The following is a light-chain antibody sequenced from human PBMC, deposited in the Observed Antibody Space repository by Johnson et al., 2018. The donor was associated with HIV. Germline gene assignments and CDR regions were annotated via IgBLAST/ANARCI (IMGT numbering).Light chain of an antibody. Sequence: QSVLTQPPSVSAAPGQKVTISCSGSSSDMGNYAVSWYQQLPGTAPKLLIYENNKRPSGIPDRFSASKSGTSAILDITGLQTGDEADYYCGTWDNSLGAHYVFGIGTKVTVL. CDR2: ENN. J-gene: IGLJ1*01. CDR3: GTWDNSLGAHYV. CDR1: SSDMGNYA. V-gene: IGLV1-51*02.